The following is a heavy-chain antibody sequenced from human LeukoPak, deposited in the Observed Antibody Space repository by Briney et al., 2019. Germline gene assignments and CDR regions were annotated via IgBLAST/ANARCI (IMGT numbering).Heavy chain of an antibody. J-gene: IGHJ4*02. V-gene: IGHV3-30-3*01. Sequence: PGGSLRLSCAASGFTFSTYTMHWVRQAPGKGLQWVTIISSDGSNEYYADSVKGRFTISRDNSKDTLYLQMNSLRAEDTAVYYCAKDGSPMGYCSSTSCYAGAYYFDYWGQGTLVTVSS. D-gene: IGHD2-2*01. CDR3: AKDGSPMGYCSSTSCYAGAYYFDY. CDR2: ISSDGSNE. CDR1: GFTFSTYT.